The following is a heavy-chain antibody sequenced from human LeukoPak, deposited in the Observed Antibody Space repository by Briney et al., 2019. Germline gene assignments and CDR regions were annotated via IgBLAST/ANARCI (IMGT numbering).Heavy chain of an antibody. D-gene: IGHD5/OR15-5a*01. Sequence: PGGSLRLSCAASGFTFSSYGMHWVRQAPGKGLEWMGGFEPEDGETIYAQKFQGRVTMTEDTLTDTAYMELSSLKSEDTAVYYCATARGSVSVINWFDPWGQGTLVTVSS. CDR3: ATARGSVSVINWFDP. V-gene: IGHV1-24*01. CDR1: GFTFSSYG. J-gene: IGHJ5*02. CDR2: FEPEDGET.